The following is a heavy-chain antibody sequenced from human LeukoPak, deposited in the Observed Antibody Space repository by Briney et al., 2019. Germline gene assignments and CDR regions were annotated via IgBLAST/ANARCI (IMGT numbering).Heavy chain of an antibody. CDR1: GYTFTSYA. Sequence: ASVKVSCKASGYTFTSYAMHWVRQAPGQRLEWMGWINAGNGNTKYSQKFQGRVTITRDTSASTAYMELSSLRSEDTAVYYCATPAASYYGMDVWGQGTTVTVSS. CDR3: ATPAASYYGMDV. CDR2: INAGNGNT. D-gene: IGHD2-2*01. V-gene: IGHV1-3*01. J-gene: IGHJ6*02.